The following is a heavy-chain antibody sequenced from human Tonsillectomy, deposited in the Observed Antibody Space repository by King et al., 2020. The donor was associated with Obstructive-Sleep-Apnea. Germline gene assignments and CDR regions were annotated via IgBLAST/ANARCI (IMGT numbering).Heavy chain of an antibody. CDR3: ARASGWLYYFDY. D-gene: IGHD3-22*01. J-gene: IGHJ4*02. Sequence: VQLQQWGAGLLKPSETLSLTCAVYGGSFSGYYWSWIRQPPGKGLEWIGEINHSGSTNYNPSLKSRVTISVDTSKNQFSLKLSSVTAADTAVYYCARASGWLYYFDYWGQGTLVTVSS. V-gene: IGHV4-34*01. CDR1: GGSFSGYY. CDR2: INHSGST.